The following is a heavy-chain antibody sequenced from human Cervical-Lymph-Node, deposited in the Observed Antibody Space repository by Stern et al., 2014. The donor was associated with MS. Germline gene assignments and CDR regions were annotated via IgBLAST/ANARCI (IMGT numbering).Heavy chain of an antibody. CDR2: IPPLFGPA. CDR1: GDTFSNFD. D-gene: IGHD6-13*01. Sequence: VQLVESGAEVKKPGSSVKVSCKASGDTFSNFDISWVRHAPGQGLEWMGGIPPLFGPANYGPRFQGRVTVTADQSTNTVYMELRSLRSDDTAVFYCARHQEGIAAYWGQGTLVTVSS. V-gene: IGHV1-69*01. CDR3: ARHQEGIAAY. J-gene: IGHJ4*02.